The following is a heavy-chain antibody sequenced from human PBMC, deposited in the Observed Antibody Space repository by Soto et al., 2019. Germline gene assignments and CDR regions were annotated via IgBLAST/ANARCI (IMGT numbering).Heavy chain of an antibody. V-gene: IGHV4-31*03. CDR3: ARSASIAALVWFDP. Sequence: SETLSLTCTVSGGSISSGGYYWSWIRQHPGKGLEWIGHIYYSGSTYYNPSLKSRVTISVDTSKNQFSLKLSSVTAADTAVYYCARSASIAALVWFDPWGQGTLVTVSS. CDR1: GGSISSGGYY. D-gene: IGHD6-6*01. CDR2: IYYSGST. J-gene: IGHJ5*02.